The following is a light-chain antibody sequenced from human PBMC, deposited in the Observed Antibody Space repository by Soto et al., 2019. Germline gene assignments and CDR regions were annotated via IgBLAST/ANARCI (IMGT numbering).Light chain of an antibody. Sequence: EIVLTQSPGTLSLSPGERATLSCRASQSVGNNYLAWYQQKPGQPPRFLMYDASTRATGISDRFSGSGSGTDFTLTITRLEPEDFAVYYCQQYGSTPLPFGGGTKVEIK. CDR1: QSVGNNY. CDR3: QQYGSTPLP. J-gene: IGKJ4*01. CDR2: DAS. V-gene: IGKV3-20*01.